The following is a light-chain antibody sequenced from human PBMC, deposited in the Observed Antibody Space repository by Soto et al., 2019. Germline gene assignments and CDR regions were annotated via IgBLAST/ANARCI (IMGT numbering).Light chain of an antibody. Sequence: QSVLTQPPSVSGAPGQRVTISCTGSSANIWAGYDVHWYQQLPGTAPKVLIYGNSNRPSGVPDRFSGSKSGTSASLAITGLQAEDEADYYCQSYDSSLSGFYVFGTGTKAIVL. CDR1: SANIWAGYD. CDR2: GNS. J-gene: IGLJ1*01. CDR3: QSYDSSLSGFYV. V-gene: IGLV1-40*01.